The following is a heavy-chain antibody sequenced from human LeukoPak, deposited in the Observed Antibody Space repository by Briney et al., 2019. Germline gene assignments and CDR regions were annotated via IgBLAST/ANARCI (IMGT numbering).Heavy chain of an antibody. V-gene: IGHV3-7*03. Sequence: GGSLRLSCAPSGFTFSSYWMSWVRQAPGKGLEWVANIKQDGSEKYYVDSVKGRFTISRDNAKNSLYLQMNSLRAEDTAVYYCAKDHPRWLQYYYFDYWGQGTLVTVSS. J-gene: IGHJ4*02. CDR1: GFTFSSYW. CDR2: IKQDGSEK. D-gene: IGHD5-24*01. CDR3: AKDHPRWLQYYYFDY.